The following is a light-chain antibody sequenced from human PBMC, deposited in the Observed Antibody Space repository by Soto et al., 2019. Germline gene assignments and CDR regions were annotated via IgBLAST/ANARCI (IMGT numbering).Light chain of an antibody. CDR2: ATS. CDR3: QKYNSAPLT. CDR1: QGIAPY. Sequence: DVQMTQSPSSLSAFVGDRVTITCRASQGIAPYLAWFQQKPGKVPKLLFYATSTLQSGVPSRFSGSGSGTDFTLTINSLQPEDVGTYYCQKYNSAPLTFGGGTKV. J-gene: IGKJ4*01. V-gene: IGKV1-27*01.